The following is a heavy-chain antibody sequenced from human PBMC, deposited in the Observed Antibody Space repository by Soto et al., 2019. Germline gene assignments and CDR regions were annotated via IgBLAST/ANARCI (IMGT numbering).Heavy chain of an antibody. Sequence: PGGSLRLSCAASGFTFSSYAMSWVRQAPGKGLEWVSAISGSGGSTYYADSVKGRFTISRDNSKNTLYLQMNSLRAEDTAVYYCAKDLIGAQDIVVVVAAGNDAFDIWGQGTMVTVSS. J-gene: IGHJ3*02. CDR1: GFTFSSYA. D-gene: IGHD2-15*01. CDR2: ISGSGGST. V-gene: IGHV3-23*01. CDR3: AKDLIGAQDIVVVVAAGNDAFDI.